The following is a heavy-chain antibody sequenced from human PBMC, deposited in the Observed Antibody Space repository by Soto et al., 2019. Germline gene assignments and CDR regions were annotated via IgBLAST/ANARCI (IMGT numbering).Heavy chain of an antibody. J-gene: IGHJ6*02. CDR3: ARGSSGSYYIGDEGDYYYYGMDV. Sequence: GSLRLSCAASGFTFSSYAMHWVRQAPGKGLEWVAVISYDGSNKYYADSVKGRFTISRDNSKNTLYLQMNSLRAEDTAVYYCARGSSGSYYIGDEGDYYYYGMDVWGQGTTVTVS. D-gene: IGHD3-10*01. V-gene: IGHV3-30-3*01. CDR1: GFTFSSYA. CDR2: ISYDGSNK.